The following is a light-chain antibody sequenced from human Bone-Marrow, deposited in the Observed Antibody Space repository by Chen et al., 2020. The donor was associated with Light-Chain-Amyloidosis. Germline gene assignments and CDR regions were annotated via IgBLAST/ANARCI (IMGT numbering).Light chain of an antibody. CDR2: RDT. Sequence: SYELTQPPSVSVSPGQTARITCSGDDLPTKYAYWYQQKPGQDPVLVIHRDTERPSGISERFSGSSSWTTATLTISGVQAEDEADYHCQSADSSGTYEVIFGGGTKLTVL. J-gene: IGLJ2*01. V-gene: IGLV3-25*03. CDR1: DLPTKY. CDR3: QSADSSGTYEVI.